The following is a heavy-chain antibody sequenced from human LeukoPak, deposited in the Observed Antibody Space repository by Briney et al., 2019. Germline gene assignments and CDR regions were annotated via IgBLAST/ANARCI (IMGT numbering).Heavy chain of an antibody. CDR2: INPTDDST. CDR3: AREGDGYKKFDY. Sequence: GASVKVSCKASTYIFTSYYINWVRQAPGQGLQWMGVINPTDDSTSYAQQFQGRVSVTRDTSTSTVYMELSSLRSETTRVYDCAREGDGYKKFDYWAQGILVTASS. V-gene: IGHV1-46*01. CDR1: TYIFTSYY. D-gene: IGHD5-24*01. J-gene: IGHJ4*02.